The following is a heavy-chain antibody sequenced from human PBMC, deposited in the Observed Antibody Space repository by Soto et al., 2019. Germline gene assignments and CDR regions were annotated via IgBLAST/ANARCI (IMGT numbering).Heavy chain of an antibody. CDR1: GYTFTSYD. CDR3: ARAPLREIFGVAKLGYYYYGMDV. J-gene: IGHJ6*02. CDR2: MNPNSGNT. V-gene: IGHV1-8*01. D-gene: IGHD3-3*01. Sequence: QVQLVQSGAEVKKPGASVKVSCKASGYTFTSYDINWVRQATGQGLEWMGWMNPNSGNTGYAQKFQGRVTMTRNTSISTAYMELSSLRSEDTAVYYCARAPLREIFGVAKLGYYYYGMDVWGQGTTVTVSS.